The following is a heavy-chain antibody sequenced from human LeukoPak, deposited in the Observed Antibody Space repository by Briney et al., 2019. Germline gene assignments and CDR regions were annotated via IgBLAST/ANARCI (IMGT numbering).Heavy chain of an antibody. D-gene: IGHD3-3*01. CDR2: IIPIFGTA. CDR3: ARLRFLEWLWDY. V-gene: IGHV1-69*13. J-gene: IGHJ4*02. CDR1: GGTFSSYA. Sequence: SVKVSCKASGGTFSSYAISWVRQAPGQGLEWMGGIIPIFGTANYAQKFQGRVTITADESTSTAYLELSSLRSEDTAVYYCARLRFLEWLWDYWGQGTLVTVSS.